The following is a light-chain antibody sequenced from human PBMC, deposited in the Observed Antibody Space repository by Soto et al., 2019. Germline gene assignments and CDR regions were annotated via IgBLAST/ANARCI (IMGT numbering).Light chain of an antibody. V-gene: IGLV2-8*01. CDR2: DVN. CDR1: SSDVGGYNN. CDR3: KSYPGSNKPA. J-gene: IGLJ2*01. Sequence: QSALTQPPSASGSPGQSVAISCSGTSSDVGGYNNVSWYQQHPGKAPKLMIYDVNKRPSGIPDRFSGSKSGNTASLTVSGLQAEDEAHYSSKSYPGSNKPAFGEDSKRTVL.